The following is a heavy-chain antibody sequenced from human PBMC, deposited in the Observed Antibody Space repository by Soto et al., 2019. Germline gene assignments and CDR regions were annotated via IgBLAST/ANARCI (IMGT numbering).Heavy chain of an antibody. CDR2: IDPSDSYT. D-gene: IGHD3-3*01. CDR3: ARTYYDFWSGYNHYYYYGMDV. J-gene: IGHJ6*02. Sequence: PGESLKISCKGSGYSFTSYWISWVRQMPGKGLEWMGRIDPSDSYTNYSPSFQGHVTISADKSISTAYLQWSSLKASDTAMYYCARTYYDFWSGYNHYYYYGMDVWCQGTTVTVSS. CDR1: GYSFTSYW. V-gene: IGHV5-10-1*01.